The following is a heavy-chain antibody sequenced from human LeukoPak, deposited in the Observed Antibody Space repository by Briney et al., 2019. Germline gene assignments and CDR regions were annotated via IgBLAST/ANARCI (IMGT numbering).Heavy chain of an antibody. CDR3: AKWHEKLLAFDS. V-gene: IGHV4-59*01. CDR2: IHHTGKN. J-gene: IGHJ4*02. Sequence: SETLSLTCAVSGGSITSYHWNWIRQPPGKGLEWIGYIHHTGKNWYNPPLQSRVTLSVDTSKSEFSLRLNSVTAADTAVYYCAKWHEKLLAFDSWGQGTLVNVSS. CDR1: GGSITSYH. D-gene: IGHD1-7*01.